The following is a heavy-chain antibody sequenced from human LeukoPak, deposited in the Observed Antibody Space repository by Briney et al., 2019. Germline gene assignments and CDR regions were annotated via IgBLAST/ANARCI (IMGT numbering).Heavy chain of an antibody. D-gene: IGHD3-22*01. Sequence: GGSLRLSCAASGFTFSNAWMSWVRQAPGKGLEWVGRIKSKTDGGTTDYAAPVKGRFTISRDDSKNTLYLQMNSLKTEDTAVYYCTTDLYYYDSSGSLWGELFDYWGQGTLVTVSS. CDR1: GFTFSNAW. V-gene: IGHV3-15*01. CDR3: TTDLYYYDSSGSLWGELFDY. J-gene: IGHJ4*02. CDR2: IKSKTDGGTT.